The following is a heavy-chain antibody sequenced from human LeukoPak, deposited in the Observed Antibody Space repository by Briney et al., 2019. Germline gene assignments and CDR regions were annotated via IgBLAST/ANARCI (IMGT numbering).Heavy chain of an antibody. CDR1: GFTFSSYN. Sequence: GGSLRLSCAASGFTFSSYNMNWVRQAPGKGLEWVSSISGSSSYIYYADSVKGRFTISRGNAKNSLYLQMNSLRAEDTAVYYCARDRIAVAATETSFDYWGQGTLVTVSS. CDR3: ARDRIAVAATETSFDY. CDR2: ISGSSSYI. D-gene: IGHD6-19*01. V-gene: IGHV3-21*01. J-gene: IGHJ4*02.